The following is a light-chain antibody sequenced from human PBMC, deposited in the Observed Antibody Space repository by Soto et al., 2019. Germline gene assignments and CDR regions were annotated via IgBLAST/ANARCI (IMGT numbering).Light chain of an antibody. CDR1: SSDVGGYNY. V-gene: IGLV2-14*01. CDR3: SSYTSSSTSYV. CDR2: DVS. J-gene: IGLJ1*01. Sequence: QSALTQPASVSGSPGQSITISCTGTSSDVGGYNYVSWYQQHPGKAPKLMIYDVSNRPSGVSNRFSGSKSGNTASLTISGLQAEDEADYYCSSYTSSSTSYVFGTGTQLTVL.